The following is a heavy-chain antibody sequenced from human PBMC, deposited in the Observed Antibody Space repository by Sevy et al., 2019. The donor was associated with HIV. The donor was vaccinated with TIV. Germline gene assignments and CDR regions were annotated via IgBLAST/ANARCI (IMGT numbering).Heavy chain of an antibody. V-gene: IGHV3-49*02. J-gene: IGHJ4*02. CDR3: IRSRQLGYTAMVPDY. Sequence: GGSLRLSCAVSGFTFRSYWMSWVRQAPGKGLEWVGFMRSKAFAGTTEYAASVKGRFTISTDDSKASAHLQMNSLRAEDTGVYYCIRSRQLGYTAMVPDYWGQGTLVTVSS. CDR2: MRSKAFAGTT. CDR1: GFTFRSYW. D-gene: IGHD5-18*01.